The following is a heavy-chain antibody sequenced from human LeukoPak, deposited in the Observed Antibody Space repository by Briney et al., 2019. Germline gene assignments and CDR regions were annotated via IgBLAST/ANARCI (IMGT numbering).Heavy chain of an antibody. J-gene: IGHJ6*02. CDR2: ISYDGSNK. CDR1: GFTFSSYA. CDR3: ARDLGGDYGDYSYYYGIDV. V-gene: IGHV3-30-3*01. D-gene: IGHD4-17*01. Sequence: GRSLRLSCAASGFTFSSYAMHCVRQAPGKGLEWVAVISYDGSNKYYADSVKGRFTISRDNSKNTLYLQMNSLRAEDTAVYYCARDLGGDYGDYSYYYGIDVWGQGTTVTVSS.